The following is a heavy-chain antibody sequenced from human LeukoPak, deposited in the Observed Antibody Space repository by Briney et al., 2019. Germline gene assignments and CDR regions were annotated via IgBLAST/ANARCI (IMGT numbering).Heavy chain of an antibody. D-gene: IGHD2-15*01. CDR2: INHSGST. V-gene: IGHV4-34*01. J-gene: IGHJ4*02. CDR1: GGSFSGYY. Sequence: SETLSLTCAVYGGSFSGYYWSWIRQPPGKGLEWIGEINHSGSTNYNPSLKSRVTISVDTSKNQFSLKLSSVTAVDTAVYYCARAPYFCSGGSCYPSRFDYWGQGTLVTVSS. CDR3: ARAPYFCSGGSCYPSRFDY.